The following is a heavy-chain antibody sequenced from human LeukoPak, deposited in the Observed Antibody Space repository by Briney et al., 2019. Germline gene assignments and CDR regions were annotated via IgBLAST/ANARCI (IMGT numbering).Heavy chain of an antibody. CDR3: ARDSTQWLGGFDY. V-gene: IGHV4-38-2*02. J-gene: IGHJ4*02. CDR1: GYSISSGYY. CDR2: IYHSGST. Sequence: SETLSLTCTVSGYSISSGYYWGWIRQPPGKGLEWIGSIYHSGSTYYNPSLKSRVTISVDTSKNQFSLKLSSVTAADTAVYYCARDSTQWLGGFDYWGQGTLVTVSS. D-gene: IGHD6-19*01.